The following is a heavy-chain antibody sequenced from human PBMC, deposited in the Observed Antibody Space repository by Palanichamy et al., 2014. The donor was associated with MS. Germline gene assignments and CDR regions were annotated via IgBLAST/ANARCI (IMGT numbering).Heavy chain of an antibody. Sequence: EVQLVESGGGLVQPGGSLRLSCAASGFTLSSYDMNWVRQAPGKGLEWVSHISSSGNTIYYADSVKGRFTISRDNAKNSLYLQMNSLRAEDTAAYYCARDRNEIQWLPIGGRDAFDIWGQGTMVTVSS. CDR1: GFTLSSYD. CDR2: ISSSGNTI. J-gene: IGHJ3*02. V-gene: IGHV3-48*03. D-gene: IGHD6-19*01. CDR3: ARDRNEIQWLPIGGRDAFDI.